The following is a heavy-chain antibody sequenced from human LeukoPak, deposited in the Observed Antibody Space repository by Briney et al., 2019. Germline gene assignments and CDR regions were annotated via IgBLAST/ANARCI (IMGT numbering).Heavy chain of an antibody. D-gene: IGHD6-19*01. Sequence: PSETLSLTCAVYGGSFSGYYWSWIRQPPGKGLEWIGEINHSGSTNYNPSLKSRVTISVDTSKNQFSLKLSSVTAADTAVYHCARRIAVAGTPFDYWGQGTLVTVSS. CDR3: ARRIAVAGTPFDY. CDR2: INHSGST. V-gene: IGHV4-34*01. J-gene: IGHJ4*02. CDR1: GGSFSGYY.